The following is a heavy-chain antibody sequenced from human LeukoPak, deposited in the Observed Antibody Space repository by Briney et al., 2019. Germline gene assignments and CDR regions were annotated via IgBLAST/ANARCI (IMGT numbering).Heavy chain of an antibody. D-gene: IGHD3-10*01. CDR3: ARDVDGSGSYYNRYGMDV. V-gene: IGHV4-4*02. J-gene: IGHJ6*04. CDR2: IYHSGST. Sequence: SETLSLTCAVSGGSISSSNWWSWVRQPPGKGLEWIGEIYHSGSTNYNPPLKSRVTISVDKSKNQFSLKPSSVTAADTAVYYCARDVDGSGSYYNRYGMDVWGKGTTVTVSS. CDR1: GGSISSSNW.